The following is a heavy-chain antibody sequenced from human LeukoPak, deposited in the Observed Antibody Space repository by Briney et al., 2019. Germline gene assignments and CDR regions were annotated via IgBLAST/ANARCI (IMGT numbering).Heavy chain of an antibody. D-gene: IGHD4-17*01. V-gene: IGHV4-4*02. CDR1: VGSISSSNW. CDR2: IYHSGSN. CDR3: ARERAVTTYYYFDY. Sequence: SQSLCLTRAVSVGSISSSNWWSWVRQRPGTGLEWIGEIYHSGSNNYNPSLKSRVSISVDKSRNQFSLKLSSVTAADTAVYYCARERAVTTYYYFDYWGQGTLVTVSS. J-gene: IGHJ4*02.